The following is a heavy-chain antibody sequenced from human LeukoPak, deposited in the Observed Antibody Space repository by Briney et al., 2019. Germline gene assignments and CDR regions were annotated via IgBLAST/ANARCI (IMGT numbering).Heavy chain of an antibody. J-gene: IGHJ4*02. CDR1: GFTFSSYA. CDR3: AKDGGPYYDYVMNDY. CDR2: ISGSGGST. D-gene: IGHD3-16*01. Sequence: GGSLRLSCAASGFTFSSYAMSWVRQAPGKGLEWVSAISGSGGSTYYADSVKGRFTISRDNSRNTLYLQMNSLRAEDTAVYYCAKDGGPYYDYVMNDYWGQGTLVTVSS. V-gene: IGHV3-23*01.